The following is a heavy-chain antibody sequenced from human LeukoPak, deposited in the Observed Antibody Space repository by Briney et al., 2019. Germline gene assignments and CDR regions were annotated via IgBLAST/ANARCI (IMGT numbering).Heavy chain of an antibody. D-gene: IGHD6-19*01. CDR3: ARGDAVAGTRIWFDP. CDR1: GGSISSSSYN. V-gene: IGHV4-39*07. Sequence: SETLSLTCTVSGGSISSSSYNWGWIRQAPGKGLEWIGRIYYSGSTYYNPSLKSRVTISVDTSKNQFSLKLSSVTAADTAVYYCARGDAVAGTRIWFDPWGQGTLVTVSS. J-gene: IGHJ5*02. CDR2: IYYSGST.